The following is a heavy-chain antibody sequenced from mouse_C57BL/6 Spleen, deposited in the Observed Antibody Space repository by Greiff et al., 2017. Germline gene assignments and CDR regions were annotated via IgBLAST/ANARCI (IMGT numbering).Heavy chain of an antibody. D-gene: IGHD1-1*01. CDR2: IYPGDGDT. Sequence: QVQLQQSGAELVKPGASVKISCKASGYAFSSYWMNWVKQRPGKGLEWIGQIYPGDGDTNYNGKFKGKATLTADKSSSTAYMQLSSLTSEDSAVDFCARERVYYGSLDYGGQGTTLTVSS. V-gene: IGHV1-80*01. J-gene: IGHJ2*01. CDR3: ARERVYYGSLDY. CDR1: GYAFSSYW.